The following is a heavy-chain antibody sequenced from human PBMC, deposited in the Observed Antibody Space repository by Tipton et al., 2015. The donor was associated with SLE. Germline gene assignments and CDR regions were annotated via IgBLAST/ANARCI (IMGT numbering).Heavy chain of an antibody. CDR2: IKSKTAGGTT. CDR3: TTGRTL. Sequence: GSLRFSCTASGFSFSNAWMSWVRQAAGKGLEWVGRIKSKTAGGTTDYAAPVKGRFSISRDDSKDTLYLQMDSLKTEDTAVYYCTTGRTLWGQGTLVSVSS. D-gene: IGHD3/OR15-3a*01. CDR1: GFSFSNAW. V-gene: IGHV3-15*01. J-gene: IGHJ3*01.